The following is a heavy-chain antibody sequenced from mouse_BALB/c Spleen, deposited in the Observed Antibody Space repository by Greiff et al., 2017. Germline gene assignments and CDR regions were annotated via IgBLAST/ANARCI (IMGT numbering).Heavy chain of an antibody. CDR1: GYTFTDYN. CDR2: INTNYDST. V-gene: IGHV1-18*01. D-gene: IGHD2-14*01. CDR3: ARGGTLDY. Sequence: EVKLLQFGAGLVKPGASVSISCTASGYTFTDYNIDWVKQSHGKSLEWIGVINTNYDSTSSNQKFTGKATLTVDKYSSTVFMELRSLTSEYTAVYYYARGGTLDYWGQGTTLTVSS. J-gene: IGHJ2*01.